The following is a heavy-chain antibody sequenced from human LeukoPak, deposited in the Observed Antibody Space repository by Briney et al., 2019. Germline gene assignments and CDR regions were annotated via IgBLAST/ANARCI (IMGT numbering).Heavy chain of an antibody. J-gene: IGHJ5*02. Sequence: GESLQISCKGSGYIFTSYWIGWVRQLPGKGLEWMGIIYPGDSDTRYSPSFQGQVTISADKSISTAYLQWSSLKASDTAMYYCARQRSLRYNWFDPWGQGTLVTVSS. CDR1: GYIFTSYW. D-gene: IGHD3-3*01. V-gene: IGHV5-51*01. CDR2: IYPGDSDT. CDR3: ARQRSLRYNWFDP.